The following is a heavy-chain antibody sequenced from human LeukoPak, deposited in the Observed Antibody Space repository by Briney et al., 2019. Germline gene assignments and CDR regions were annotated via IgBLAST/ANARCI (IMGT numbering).Heavy chain of an antibody. CDR1: GYTFTGYY. V-gene: IGHV1-2*02. J-gene: IGHJ4*02. CDR2: INPNSGGT. D-gene: IGHD2-2*01. Sequence: GASVKVSCKASGYTFTGYYMHWVRQAPGQGLEWMGWINPNSGGTNYAQKFQGRVTMTRDTSISTAYMELSRLRSDDTAVYYCARDEFVVVSAAMLANPRDYWGQGTLVTVSS. CDR3: ARDEFVVVSAAMLANPRDY.